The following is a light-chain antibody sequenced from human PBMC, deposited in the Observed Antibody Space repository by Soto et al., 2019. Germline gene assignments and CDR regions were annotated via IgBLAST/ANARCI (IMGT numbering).Light chain of an antibody. V-gene: IGKV1-39*01. J-gene: IGKJ1*01. CDR3: QQSFSTPRT. Sequence: DIQMTQSPSSLAASVGDRVTITCRTSQSISGHLNLYQQKPGKAPKILIHAASSLEVGVPSRFSGSGSGTHFILTITNLQPEDFATYYCQQSFSTPRTFGPGTKVEI. CDR2: AAS. CDR1: QSISGH.